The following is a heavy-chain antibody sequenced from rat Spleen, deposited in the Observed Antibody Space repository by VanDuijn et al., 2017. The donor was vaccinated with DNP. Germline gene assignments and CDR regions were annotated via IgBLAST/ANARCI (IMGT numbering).Heavy chain of an antibody. J-gene: IGHJ2*01. V-gene: IGHV5-27*01. CDR1: RLTFSNYD. D-gene: IGHD1-11*01. CDR3: STGRGGPDY. Sequence: EVQLVESGGGLVQPGRSLKLSCAASRLTFSNYDIAWVRQTPTKGLDWVASISTSGGRTYHRDSVKGRFTFSRDNARSTLYLQMNSLRSEDTATYYCSTGRGGPDYWGQGVMVTVSS. CDR2: ISTSGGRT.